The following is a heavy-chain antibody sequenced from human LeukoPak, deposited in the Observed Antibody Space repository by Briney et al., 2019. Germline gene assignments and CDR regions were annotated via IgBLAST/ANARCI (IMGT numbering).Heavy chain of an antibody. CDR3: TTAYYYGSGSPDL. Sequence: GGSLRLSCTASGFSFGDYAMSWFRQAPGKGLEWVGFIKTKRYDGATEYAASVKGRFTLSRDDPNSIAYLEMNSLKTEDTAVYYCTTAYYYGSGSPDLWGQGTLVTVSS. V-gene: IGHV3-49*03. D-gene: IGHD3-10*01. J-gene: IGHJ5*02. CDR2: IKTKRYDGAT. CDR1: GFSFGDYA.